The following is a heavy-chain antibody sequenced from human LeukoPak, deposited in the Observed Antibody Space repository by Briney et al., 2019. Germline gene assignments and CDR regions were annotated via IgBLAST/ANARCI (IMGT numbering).Heavy chain of an antibody. J-gene: IGHJ6*02. CDR3: AREGKGKGYYYGMDV. CDR1: GGSISSYY. D-gene: IGHD4-23*01. V-gene: IGHV4-59*01. Sequence: PSETLSLTCTVSGGSISSYYWSWIRQPPGKGLEWIGYIYYSGSTNYNPSLESRVTISVDTSKNQFSLKLSSVTAADTAVYYCAREGKGKGYYYGMDVWGQGTTVTVSS. CDR2: IYYSGST.